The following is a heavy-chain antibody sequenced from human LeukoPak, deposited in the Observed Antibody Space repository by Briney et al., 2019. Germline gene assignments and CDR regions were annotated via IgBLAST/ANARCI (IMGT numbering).Heavy chain of an antibody. V-gene: IGHV1-69*05. CDR1: GGTFSSYA. J-gene: IGHJ4*02. D-gene: IGHD6-6*01. CDR3: ARLYSSSPGADY. Sequence: ASVKVSCKASGGTFSSYAISWVRQAPGQGLEWMGGIIPIFGTANYAQKFQGRVTITTDESTSTAYMELSSLRSEDTAVYYCARLYSSSPGADYWGQGTLVTVSS. CDR2: IIPIFGTA.